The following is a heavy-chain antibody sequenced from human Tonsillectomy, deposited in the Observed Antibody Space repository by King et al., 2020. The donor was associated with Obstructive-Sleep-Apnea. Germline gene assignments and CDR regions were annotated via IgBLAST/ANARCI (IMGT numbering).Heavy chain of an antibody. CDR2: MSGSGGGT. CDR1: GFAFSSYA. V-gene: IGHV3-23*01. J-gene: IGHJ5*02. CDR3: AKDAHYYYDSGGWFDP. D-gene: IGHD3-22*01. Sequence: VQSGGSLRLSCTASGFAFSSYAMSWVRQAPGKGLEWVSGMSGSGGGTYYADSVKGRFTISRDNSKNTLYLQMNSLRAEDTAVYYCAKDAHYYYDSGGWFDPWGQGTLVTVSS.